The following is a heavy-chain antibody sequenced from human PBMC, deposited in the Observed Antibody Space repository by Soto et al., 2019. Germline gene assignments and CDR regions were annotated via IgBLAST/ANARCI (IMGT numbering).Heavy chain of an antibody. CDR3: TTGGAWVIHY. CDR1: GFTFSTAG. D-gene: IGHD3-10*01. J-gene: IGHJ4*02. Sequence: GGSLRLSCAASGFTFSTAGMRWVRQAPGKGLEWVVLIKSKTDGETTDYAAPVKGRFTITRDDSKNTLYLQMNSRKTEDTAVYYCTTGGAWVIHYWGQGTLVTVSS. V-gene: IGHV3-15*01. CDR2: IKSKTDGETT.